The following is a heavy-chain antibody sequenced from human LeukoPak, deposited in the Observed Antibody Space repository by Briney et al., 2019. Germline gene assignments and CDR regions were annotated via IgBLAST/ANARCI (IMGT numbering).Heavy chain of an antibody. CDR1: GYTLTYYY. V-gene: IGHV1-46*01. Sequence: GASVKVSCKTSGYTLTYYYIHWVLQAPGQGLEWMGIINPSGGSTSYAQKFQGRVTMTRDTSTSTVYMELSSLRSEDTAVYYCATLDYYDSSGYDAFDIWGQGTMVTVSS. CDR3: ATLDYYDSSGYDAFDI. CDR2: INPSGGST. J-gene: IGHJ3*02. D-gene: IGHD3-22*01.